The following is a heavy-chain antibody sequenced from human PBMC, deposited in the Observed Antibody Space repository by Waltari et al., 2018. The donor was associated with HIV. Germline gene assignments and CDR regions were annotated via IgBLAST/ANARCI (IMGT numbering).Heavy chain of an antibody. CDR2: IYYSGST. CDR3: ARDKDSSGYHFDY. J-gene: IGHJ4*02. Sequence: QVQLQESGPGLVKPSQTLSLTCTVSGGSISSGGYYWSWISQHPGKGLEWIGYIYYSGSTYYNPSLKSRVTISVDTSKNQFSLKLSSVTAADTAVYYCARDKDSSGYHFDYWGQGTLVTVSS. D-gene: IGHD3-22*01. CDR1: GGSISSGGYY. V-gene: IGHV4-31*03.